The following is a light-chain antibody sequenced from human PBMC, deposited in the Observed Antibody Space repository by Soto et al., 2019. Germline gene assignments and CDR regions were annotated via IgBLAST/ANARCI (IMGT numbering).Light chain of an antibody. CDR1: QGVGRY. CDR3: QKGSNWPLT. V-gene: IGKV3-11*01. J-gene: IGKJ3*01. Sequence: EIVLTQSPGTLSLSPGESATLSCRASQGVGRYLAWFQQKPGKAPRLLIYDASTWASGIPARFSGGGSGTDFTLTISSLEPEDFAVYYCQKGSNWPLTFGPGTKVEIK. CDR2: DAS.